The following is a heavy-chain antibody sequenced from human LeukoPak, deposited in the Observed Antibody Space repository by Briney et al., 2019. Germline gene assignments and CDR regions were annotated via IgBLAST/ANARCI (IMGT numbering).Heavy chain of an antibody. CDR3: ARQGSSSWYSPLFDY. V-gene: IGHV4-59*08. J-gene: IGHJ4*02. CDR1: GGSISSYY. Sequence: SETLSLTCTVSGGSISSYYWSWIRQPPGKGLEWIGYIYYSGSTNYNPSLKSRVTISVDTSKNQFSLKPSSVTAADTAVYYCARQGSSSWYSPLFDYWGQGTLVTVSS. D-gene: IGHD6-13*01. CDR2: IYYSGST.